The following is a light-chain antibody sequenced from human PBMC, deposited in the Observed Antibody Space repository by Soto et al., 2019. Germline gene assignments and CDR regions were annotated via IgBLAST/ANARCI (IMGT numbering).Light chain of an antibody. J-gene: IGLJ2*01. Sequence: QSVLTQPPSASGTPGQRVTISCSGSSSNIGSIYIYWYQQIPGTAPTIVIYTNNQRPSGVPDRFSGSKSGTSASLAISGLRSEDEAVYYCAAWDDRLSGPVFGGGTKVTVL. CDR1: SSNIGSIY. CDR3: AAWDDRLSGPV. V-gene: IGLV1-47*02. CDR2: TNN.